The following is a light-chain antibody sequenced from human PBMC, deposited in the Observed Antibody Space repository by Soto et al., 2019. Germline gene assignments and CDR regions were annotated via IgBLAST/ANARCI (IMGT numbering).Light chain of an antibody. CDR1: RSVSSSY. Sequence: ETVLTQSPGTLSLSPGERATLFCRASRSVSSSYLAGYQQKPGQAPRLLIYGASSRATGIPDRFSGSGSGTDFTLTISRLEPEDFAVYYCQHYGRSPPSWTFGQGTKVEIK. J-gene: IGKJ1*01. V-gene: IGKV3-20*01. CDR3: QHYGRSPPSWT. CDR2: GAS.